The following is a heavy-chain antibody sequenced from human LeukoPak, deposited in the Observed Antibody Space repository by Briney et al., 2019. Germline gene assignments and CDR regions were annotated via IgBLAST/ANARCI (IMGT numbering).Heavy chain of an antibody. CDR2: ISDSGIT. V-gene: IGHV4-59*12. D-gene: IGHD3-10*01. J-gene: IGHJ4*02. CDR1: GASISNYY. Sequence: SETLSLTCNVSGASISNYYWSWIRQPPGKGLEWIGYISDSGITNYNPSLKSRVTISVDTSKNQFSLKLSSVTAADTAVYYCARERYYYGSGSYSFDYWGQGTLATVSS. CDR3: ARERYYYGSGSYSFDY.